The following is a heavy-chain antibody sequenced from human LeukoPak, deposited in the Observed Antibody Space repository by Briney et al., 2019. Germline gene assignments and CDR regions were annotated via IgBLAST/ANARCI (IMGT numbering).Heavy chain of an antibody. V-gene: IGHV1-46*01. Sequence: ASVKVSCKASGYTFTSYYTHWVRQAPGQGLEWMGIINPSGGSTSYAQKFQGRVTMTRDTSTSTVYMELSSLRSEDTAVYYCARNSVVYCSSTSCYIFDYWGQGTLVTVSS. CDR2: INPSGGST. J-gene: IGHJ4*02. D-gene: IGHD2-2*01. CDR1: GYTFTSYY. CDR3: ARNSVVYCSSTSCYIFDY.